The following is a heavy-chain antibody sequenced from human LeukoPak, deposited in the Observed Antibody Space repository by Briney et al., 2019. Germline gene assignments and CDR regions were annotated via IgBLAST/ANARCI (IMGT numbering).Heavy chain of an antibody. V-gene: IGHV4-34*01. D-gene: IGHD6-6*01. CDR3: ASRIAARPSESRY. CDR1: GGSFSGYY. J-gene: IGHJ4*02. CDR2: INNSGST. Sequence: SETLSLTCAVYGGSFSGYYWSWIRQPPGKGLEWIGEINNSGSTNYNPSLKSRVTISVDTSKNQFSLKLSSVTAADTAVYYCASRIAARPSESRYWGQGTLVTVSS.